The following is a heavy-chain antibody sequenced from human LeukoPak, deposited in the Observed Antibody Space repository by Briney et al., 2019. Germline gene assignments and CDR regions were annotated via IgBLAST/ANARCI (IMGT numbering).Heavy chain of an antibody. V-gene: IGHV4-34*01. CDR2: IFYSGST. CDR1: GGSFSGYY. CDR3: ARGGQGRIAVADGGFDY. Sequence: PSETLSLTCAVYGGSFSGYYWSWIRQPPGKGLEWIGNIFYSGSTYYNPSLKSRVTISVDTPKNQFSLKLSSVTAADTAVYYCARGGQGRIAVADGGFDYWGQGTLVTVSS. D-gene: IGHD6-19*01. J-gene: IGHJ4*02.